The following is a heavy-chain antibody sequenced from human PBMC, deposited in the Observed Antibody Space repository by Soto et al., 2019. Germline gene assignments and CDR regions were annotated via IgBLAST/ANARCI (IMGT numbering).Heavy chain of an antibody. Sequence: QVQLVQSGAEVKKPGASVKVSCKSSGYRFTGFYMHWVRHAPGQGLEWMGWISPKSGDTRYAQKFQDWVTMTWDTSITTAYLELSRLRSDATAVYYCARGGDSGYSTHCFDYWGQGSLVTVSS. V-gene: IGHV1-2*04. CDR1: GYRFTGFY. J-gene: IGHJ4*02. CDR2: ISPKSGDT. D-gene: IGHD3-3*01. CDR3: ARGGDSGYSTHCFDY.